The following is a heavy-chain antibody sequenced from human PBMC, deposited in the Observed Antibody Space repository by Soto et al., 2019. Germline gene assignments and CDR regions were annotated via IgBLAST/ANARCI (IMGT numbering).Heavy chain of an antibody. D-gene: IGHD3-22*01. J-gene: IGHJ6*02. CDR2: ISAYTGNT. V-gene: IGHV1-18*01. Sequence: ASVKVSCKASGYTFTSYGIPWVRQAPGQGLEWMGWISAYTGNTNYAQKLQGRVTMTTDTSTSTAYMELRSLRSDDTAVYYCARDSSEGYHYYYYGMDVWGQGTTVTVSS. CDR1: GYTFTSYG. CDR3: ARDSSEGYHYYYYGMDV.